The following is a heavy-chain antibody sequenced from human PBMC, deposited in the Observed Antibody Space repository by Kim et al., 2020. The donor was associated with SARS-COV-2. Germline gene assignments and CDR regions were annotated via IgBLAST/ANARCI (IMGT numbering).Heavy chain of an antibody. CDR2: ISYDGSNK. CDR1: GFTFSSYG. Sequence: GGSLRLSCAASGFTFSSYGMHWVRQAPGKGLEWVAVISYDGSNKYYADSVKGRFTISRDNSKNTLYLQMNSLRAEDTAVYYCAKVTRPGWWYYFDYWGQGTLVTVSS. J-gene: IGHJ4*02. CDR3: AKVTRPGWWYYFDY. V-gene: IGHV3-30*18. D-gene: IGHD2-15*01.